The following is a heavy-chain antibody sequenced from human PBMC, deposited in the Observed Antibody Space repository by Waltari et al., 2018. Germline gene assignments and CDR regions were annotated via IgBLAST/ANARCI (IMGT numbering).Heavy chain of an antibody. V-gene: IGHV1-69*12. J-gene: IGHJ5*02. CDR2: IIPILGTP. CDR3: ARREIGGPLDP. Sequence: QVQLVQSGAEVKKPGSSVKVSCRASGGTFGRFALSWVRQAPGQGLEWIGGIIPILGTPTYAHRFQVRLTITADERTSTVFIELTSLTSDDTAIYCCARREIGGPLDPWGQGTLVTVSS. CDR1: GGTFGRFA. D-gene: IGHD1-1*01.